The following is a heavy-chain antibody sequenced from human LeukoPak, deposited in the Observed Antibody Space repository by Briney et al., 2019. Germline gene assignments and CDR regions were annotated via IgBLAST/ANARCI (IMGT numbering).Heavy chain of an antibody. V-gene: IGHV4-39*01. J-gene: IGHJ4*02. Sequence: SETLSLTCTVSGGSISSSSYYWGWIRQPPGKGLEWIGSIYYSGSTYYNPSLKSRVTISVDTSKNQFSLKLSSVTAADTAGYYCASDRISGYPYFDYWGQGTLVTVSS. D-gene: IGHD3-22*01. CDR3: ASDRISGYPYFDY. CDR2: IYYSGST. CDR1: GGSISSSSYY.